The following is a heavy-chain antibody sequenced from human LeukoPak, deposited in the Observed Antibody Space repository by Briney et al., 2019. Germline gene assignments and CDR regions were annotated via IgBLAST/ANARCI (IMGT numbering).Heavy chain of an antibody. CDR1: GGSISSGGYY. Sequence: PSETLSLTCTVSGGSISSGGYYWSWIRQHPGKGLEWIGYIHYSGSTYYNPSLKSRVTISVDTSKNQFSLKLSSVTAADTAVYYCARVKAVAGHYYFDYWGQGTLVTVSS. J-gene: IGHJ4*02. CDR2: IHYSGST. CDR3: ARVKAVAGHYYFDY. D-gene: IGHD6-19*01. V-gene: IGHV4-31*03.